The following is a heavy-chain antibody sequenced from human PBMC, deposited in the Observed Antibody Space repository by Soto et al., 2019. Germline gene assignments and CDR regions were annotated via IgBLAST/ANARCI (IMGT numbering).Heavy chain of an antibody. CDR1: GFTFSNYW. Sequence: GGSMRLSCAASGFTFSNYWMTWVRQAPGKGLEWVANIKEDGSEKHYVDSVKGRFTISRDNAKNSLYLQMNSLRVEDTAVYFCSRDVVVGAKALNYWGQGALVTVSS. D-gene: IGHD2-15*01. V-gene: IGHV3-7*01. CDR2: IKEDGSEK. CDR3: SRDVVVGAKALNY. J-gene: IGHJ4*02.